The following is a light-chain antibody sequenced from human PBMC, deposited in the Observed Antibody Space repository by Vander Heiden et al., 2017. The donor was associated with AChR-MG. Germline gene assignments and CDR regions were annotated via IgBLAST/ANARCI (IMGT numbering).Light chain of an antibody. V-gene: IGLV3-25*03. CDR2: KDN. CDR1: ALPNQY. J-gene: IGLJ3*02. Sequence: SHELTQPPSVSVSPGQTARITCSGDALPNQYAYWYQQKPGQAPVLVIHKDNERPSEISERFSGSSSGTTVTLTISGVRAEDEADYYCQSADISGTLLVFGGGTTLTVL. CDR3: QSADISGTLLV.